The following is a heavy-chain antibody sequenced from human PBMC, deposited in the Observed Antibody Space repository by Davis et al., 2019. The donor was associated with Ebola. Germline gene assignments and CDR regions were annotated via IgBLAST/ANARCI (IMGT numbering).Heavy chain of an antibody. CDR1: GGSLGDYY. Sequence: SETLSLTCAVYGGSLGDYYWTWIRQPPGKGLEWIGEINYSGSTNYNPSLKSRVTISVDTSKNQFSLKVSSVTAADTAVYYCARRPRADYDGNGNFDFWGQGTLVTVSA. V-gene: IGHV4-34*01. J-gene: IGHJ4*02. CDR3: ARRPRADYDGNGNFDF. CDR2: INYSGST. D-gene: IGHD4-23*01.